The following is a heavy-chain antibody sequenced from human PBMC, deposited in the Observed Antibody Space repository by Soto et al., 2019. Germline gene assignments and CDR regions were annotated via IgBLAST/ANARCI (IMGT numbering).Heavy chain of an antibody. CDR3: AKSATVPAAIAY. V-gene: IGHV1-3*01. J-gene: IGHJ4*02. CDR1: GYTFTSYA. D-gene: IGHD2-2*02. Sequence: QVQLVQSGAEVKKPGASVKVSCKASGYTFTSYAMHWVRQAPGQRLEWMGWINAGNGNTKYSQKFQGRVTITRDTSASTAYMELSSLRSEDTAVFYCAKSATVPAAIAYWGQGTLVTVSS. CDR2: INAGNGNT.